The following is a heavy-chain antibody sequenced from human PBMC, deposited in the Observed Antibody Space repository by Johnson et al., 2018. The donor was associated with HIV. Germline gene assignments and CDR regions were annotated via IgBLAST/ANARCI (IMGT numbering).Heavy chain of an antibody. CDR1: GFIVSSNY. CDR3: ARDQWIQLWRDAFDI. J-gene: IGHJ3*02. V-gene: IGHV3-66*01. D-gene: IGHD5-18*01. CDR2: IFSGGST. Sequence: VQLVESGGGLVQPGGSLRLSCAASGFIVSSNYMSWVRQAPGKGLECVSVIFSGGSTYYADSVKGRFTISRDNSKNTLYLQMNSLRAEDTAVYYCARDQWIQLWRDAFDIWGQGTMVTVSS.